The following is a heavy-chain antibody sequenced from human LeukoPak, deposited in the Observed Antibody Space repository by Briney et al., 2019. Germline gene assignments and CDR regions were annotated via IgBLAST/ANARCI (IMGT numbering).Heavy chain of an antibody. CDR1: GYSFTTFW. V-gene: IGHV5-51*01. CDR2: IYSGDSDT. CDR3: ARRLLSGLFDY. Sequence: GESLKISCKGSGYSFTTFWIGWVRQMPGKGLEWMGIIYSGDSDTRYSPSFQGQVTISADKSISTAYLQWSSLKASDTAMYYCARRLLSGLFDYWGQGTLVTVSS. J-gene: IGHJ4*02. D-gene: IGHD2-2*01.